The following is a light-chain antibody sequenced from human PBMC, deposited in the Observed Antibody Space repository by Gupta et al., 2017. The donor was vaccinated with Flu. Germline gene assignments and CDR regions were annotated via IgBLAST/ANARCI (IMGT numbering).Light chain of an antibody. V-gene: IGKV3-20*01. CDR3: QQDNSSNI. Sequence: EIVLTQSPGTLSLSPGERATLSCRASQSISSTFLAWYQQKSGQAPRLLIYGASSRVTGIPDRFSGSGYGTDFTLTSNRREPEDFAVYYWQQDNSSNIFGQGSKLEIK. CDR2: GAS. J-gene: IGKJ2*01. CDR1: QSISSTF.